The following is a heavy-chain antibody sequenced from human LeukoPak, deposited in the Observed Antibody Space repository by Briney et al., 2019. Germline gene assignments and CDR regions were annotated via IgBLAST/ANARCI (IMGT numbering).Heavy chain of an antibody. V-gene: IGHV4-61*01. D-gene: IGHD1-26*01. CDR3: ARGIVANQK. J-gene: IGHJ4*02. Sequence: SETLSPTCTVSGGSVSSGSYYWSWIRQPPGKGLEWIGYIYYSGSTNYNPSLKSRVTISVDTSKNQFSLKLSSVTAADTAVYYCARGIVANQKWSQGTLVTVSS. CDR2: IYYSGST. CDR1: GGSVSSGSYY.